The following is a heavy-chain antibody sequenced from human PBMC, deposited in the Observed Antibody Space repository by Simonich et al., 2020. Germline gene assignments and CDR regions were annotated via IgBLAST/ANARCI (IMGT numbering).Heavy chain of an antibody. CDR3: ASNSGEGY. V-gene: IGHV3-21*01. D-gene: IGHD7-27*01. CDR1: GFTFSSYW. Sequence: EVQLVESGGGLVQPGGSLRLSCAASGFTFSSYWMHWVRQAPGKGLVWVSSISRSSSYIYYADSVKGRFTITRDNAKNSLYLQMNSLRAEDTAVYYCASNSGEGYWGQGTLVTVSS. J-gene: IGHJ4*02. CDR2: ISRSSSYI.